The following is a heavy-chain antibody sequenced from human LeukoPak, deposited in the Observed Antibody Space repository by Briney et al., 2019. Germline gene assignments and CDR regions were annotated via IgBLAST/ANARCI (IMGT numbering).Heavy chain of an antibody. V-gene: IGHV4-59*01. CDR1: GGSISSYY. J-gene: IGHJ4*02. Sequence: SETLSLTCTVSGGSISSYYWSWIRQPPGKGLEWIGYIYYSGSTNYNPSLKSRVTISVDTSKNQFSLKLSSVTAADTAVYYCARGYDFWSGYSPDYWGQGTLVTVSS. CDR2: IYYSGST. CDR3: ARGYDFWSGYSPDY. D-gene: IGHD3-3*01.